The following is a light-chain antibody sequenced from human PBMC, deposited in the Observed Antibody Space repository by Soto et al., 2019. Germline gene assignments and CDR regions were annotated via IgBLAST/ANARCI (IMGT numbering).Light chain of an antibody. CDR2: GAS. CDR3: QQYNNWLWT. CDR1: QNISSN. V-gene: IGKV3-15*01. Sequence: EIVMTQSPATLSVSPGERATLSCRASQNISSNLAWYQQKPGQAPRVLIDGASTRATGIPARFSGSGSGTEFTLTLSSLQSEEFAVYYCQQYNNWLWTFGQGTKVEIK. J-gene: IGKJ1*01.